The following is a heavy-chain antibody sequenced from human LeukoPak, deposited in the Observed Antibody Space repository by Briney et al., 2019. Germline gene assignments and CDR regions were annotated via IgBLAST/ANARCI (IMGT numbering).Heavy chain of an antibody. CDR1: GYTFTSYG. CDR2: IYSGGST. CDR3: ARQKNYYGMDV. Sequence: GASVKVSCKASGYTFTSYGISWVRQAPGKGLEWVSVIYSGGSTYYADSVKGRFTISRDNSKNTLYLQMNSLRAEDTAVYYCARQKNYYGMDVWGQGTTVTVSS. J-gene: IGHJ6*02. V-gene: IGHV3-66*04.